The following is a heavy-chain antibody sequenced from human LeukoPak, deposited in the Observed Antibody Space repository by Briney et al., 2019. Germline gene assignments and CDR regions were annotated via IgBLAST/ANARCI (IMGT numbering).Heavy chain of an antibody. J-gene: IGHJ4*02. CDR1: GFTFSSYA. V-gene: IGHV3-30-3*01. D-gene: IGHD2-2*01. Sequence: PGGSLRLSCAASGFTFSSYAMHWVRQAPGKGLEWVAVISYDGNNKYYADSVKGRITISRDNSKNTLYLQMNSLRTEDTAVYYCARDRCSSTSCYPYPIPDYWGQGTLVTVSS. CDR3: ARDRCSSTSCYPYPIPDY. CDR2: ISYDGNNK.